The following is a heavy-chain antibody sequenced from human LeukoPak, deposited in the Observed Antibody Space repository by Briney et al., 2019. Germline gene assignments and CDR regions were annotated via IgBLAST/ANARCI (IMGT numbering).Heavy chain of an antibody. CDR3: AKDSYGDYVLGY. J-gene: IGHJ4*02. D-gene: IGHD4-17*01. Sequence: PGGSLRLSCAASGFTFSSYAMSWVRQAPGKGLEWVSAISGSGGSTYYADSVRGRFTISRDNSKNTLYLQMNSLRAEDTAVYYCAKDSYGDYVLGYWGQGTLVTVSS. V-gene: IGHV3-23*01. CDR1: GFTFSSYA. CDR2: ISGSGGST.